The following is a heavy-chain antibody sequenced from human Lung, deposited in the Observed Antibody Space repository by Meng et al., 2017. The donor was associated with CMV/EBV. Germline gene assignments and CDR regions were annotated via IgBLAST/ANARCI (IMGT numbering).Heavy chain of an antibody. J-gene: IGHJ3*02. Sequence: GESLKTSCAASGFTFSNAWMSWVRQAPGKGLEWIGRIKSKTDGGTKDHTAPAKDGTTDYAAPAKGRFTISRDDSKNMVYLQMNSLETDDTAVYYCTTGNGSSKAFDIWGQGKXV. V-gene: IGHV3-15*01. CDR2: IKSKTDGGTKDHTAPAKDGTT. CDR1: GFTFSNAW. D-gene: IGHD6-6*01. CDR3: TTGNGSSKAFDI.